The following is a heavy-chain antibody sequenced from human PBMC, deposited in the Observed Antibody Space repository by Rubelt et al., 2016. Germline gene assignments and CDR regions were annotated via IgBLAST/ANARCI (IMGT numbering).Heavy chain of an antibody. J-gene: IGHJ4*02. Sequence: QLQLQESGPGLVKPSETLSLTCTVSGGSISSSSYYWGWIRQPPGKGLEWIGYIYYSGSTYYNPSLKSRVTISVDTSKNQFSLKLSSVTAADTAVYYCARHRSIGVIAIPGGFDYWGQGTLVTVSS. CDR3: ARHRSIGVIAIPGGFDY. D-gene: IGHD2-21*01. CDR2: IYYSGST. V-gene: IGHV4-39*01. CDR1: GGSISSSSYY.